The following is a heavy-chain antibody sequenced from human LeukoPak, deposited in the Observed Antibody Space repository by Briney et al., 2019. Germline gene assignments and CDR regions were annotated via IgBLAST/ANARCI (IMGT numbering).Heavy chain of an antibody. CDR1: GGTFNTHA. V-gene: IGHV1-69*05. D-gene: IGHD5-24*01. CDR2: ITPVLHTT. Sequence: GASVKVSCKVSGGTFNTHAISWVRQAPGQGLQWMGGITPVLHTTRFAQKFQGRVTFTTDESTSTAYMELTSLTSDDSAVYFCARGGSGRDGYNLDYWGQGTLVTVSS. CDR3: ARGGSGRDGYNLDY. J-gene: IGHJ4*02.